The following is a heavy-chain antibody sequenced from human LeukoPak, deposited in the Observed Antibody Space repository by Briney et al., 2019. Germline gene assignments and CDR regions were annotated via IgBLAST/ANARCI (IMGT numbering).Heavy chain of an antibody. J-gene: IGHJ5*02. CDR3: ARDQYASGQNRGYNWFDP. CDR1: GGTFSSYA. CDR2: IIPIFGTA. D-gene: IGHD3-10*01. Sequence: VASVTVSCKASGGTFSSYAISWVRQAPGQGLEWMGGIIPIFGTANYAQKFQGRVTITADKSTSTAYMELSSLRSEDTAVYYCARDQYASGQNRGYNWFDPWGQGTLVTVSS. V-gene: IGHV1-69*06.